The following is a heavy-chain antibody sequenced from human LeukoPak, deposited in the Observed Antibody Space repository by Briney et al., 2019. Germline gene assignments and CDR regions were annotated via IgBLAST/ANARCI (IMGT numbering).Heavy chain of an antibody. V-gene: IGHV3-20*04. CDR2: IIWEGGTK. J-gene: IGHJ4*02. Sequence: PGGSLRLSCAASGFTFDDYAMRWVRQAPGKGLDWVSVIIWEGGTKDYADSVKGRFTISRDNAKKSLYLQMNSLRAEDTALYYWGRDLVLAGTRFGYWGQGTLVTVSS. CDR1: GFTFDDYA. D-gene: IGHD2-8*02. CDR3: GRDLVLAGTRFGY.